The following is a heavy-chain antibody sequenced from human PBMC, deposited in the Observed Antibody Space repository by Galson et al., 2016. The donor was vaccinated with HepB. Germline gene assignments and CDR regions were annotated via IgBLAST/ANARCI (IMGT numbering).Heavy chain of an antibody. Sequence: SVKVSCKASGYTFTTYGLSWVRQAPGQGLEWMGWISANSGDTNYAQKIQDRVTMTRDTSTSTVYMELRSLTSDDTAMVYCARDVKHRLDYWGQGTLLTVSS. CDR1: GYTFTTYG. CDR2: ISANSGDT. J-gene: IGHJ4*02. V-gene: IGHV1-18*01. CDR3: ARDVKHRLDY.